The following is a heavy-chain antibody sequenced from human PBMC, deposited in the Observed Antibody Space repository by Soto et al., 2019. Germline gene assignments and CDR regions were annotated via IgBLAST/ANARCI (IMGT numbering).Heavy chain of an antibody. V-gene: IGHV3-48*03. Sequence: LRLSCAASGFTFNSYEMNWVRQAPGKGLEWVSYISSSGSTIYYADSVKGRFTISRDNAKNSLYLQMNSLRAEDTAVYYCARGLGATRRFDYWGQGTLVTVSS. CDR2: ISSSGSTI. CDR3: ARGLGATRRFDY. J-gene: IGHJ4*02. CDR1: GFTFNSYE. D-gene: IGHD1-26*01.